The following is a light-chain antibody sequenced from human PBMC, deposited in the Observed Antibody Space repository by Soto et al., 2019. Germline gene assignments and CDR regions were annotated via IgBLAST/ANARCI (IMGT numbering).Light chain of an antibody. CDR2: GNS. J-gene: IGLJ3*02. CDR1: SSNIGAGYH. V-gene: IGLV1-40*01. Sequence: QCVLTQPPSVSGAPGQRVTISCTGSSSNIGAGYHVHWYQQLPGTAPKLLIYGNSNRPSGVPDRFSGSKSGTSASLAITGLQAEDEADYYCQSYDSSLSGSVFGGGTKLTVL. CDR3: QSYDSSLSGSV.